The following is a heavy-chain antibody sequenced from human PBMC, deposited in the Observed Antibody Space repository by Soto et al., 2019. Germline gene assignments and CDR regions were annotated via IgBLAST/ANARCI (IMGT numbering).Heavy chain of an antibody. Sequence: SETLSLTCTVSGGSISSSSYYWGWIRQPPGKGLEWIGSIYYSGSTYYNPSLKSRVTISVDTSKNPFSLKLSSVTAADTVVYYCAGQRGLGYCTNGVCRGSPEINWFDPWGQGTLVTVSS. V-gene: IGHV4-39*01. CDR3: AGQRGLGYCTNGVCRGSPEINWFDP. D-gene: IGHD2-8*01. CDR2: IYYSGST. J-gene: IGHJ5*02. CDR1: GGSISSSSYY.